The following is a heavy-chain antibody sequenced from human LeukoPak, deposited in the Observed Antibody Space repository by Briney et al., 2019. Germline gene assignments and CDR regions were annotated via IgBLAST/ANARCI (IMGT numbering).Heavy chain of an antibody. Sequence: GASVKVSCKASGGTFSSYAISWVRRAPGQGLEWLGWISAYDGNTNYAQKFQGRVTMTTDTSTSTAYMELRGLRFDDTAIYYCTRDVFAGVGPTFYYWGQGTLVTVSS. CDR1: GGTFSSYA. V-gene: IGHV1-18*01. CDR3: TRDVFAGVGPTFYY. J-gene: IGHJ4*02. CDR2: ISAYDGNT. D-gene: IGHD1-26*01.